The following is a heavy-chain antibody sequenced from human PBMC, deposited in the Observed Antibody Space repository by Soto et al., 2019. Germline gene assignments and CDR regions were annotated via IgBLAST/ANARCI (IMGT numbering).Heavy chain of an antibody. D-gene: IGHD7-27*01. J-gene: IGHJ6*01. Sequence: QVQLLQSGAEVKKPGASLKVSCKASGYKFTTYGITWVRQAPGQGLEWLGGISTYNGKTDYAQNLQDRVTMTTETSTSTAYLEVRSLTSDDTAVYFCARGLGTNGLGVW. CDR3: ARGLGTNGLGV. V-gene: IGHV1-18*04. CDR1: GYKFTTYG. CDR2: ISTYNGKT.